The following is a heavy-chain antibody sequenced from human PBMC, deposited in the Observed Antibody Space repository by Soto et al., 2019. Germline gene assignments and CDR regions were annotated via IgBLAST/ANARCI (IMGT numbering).Heavy chain of an antibody. CDR3: AHLTASTNYCSGSSCLNWFDP. Sequence: QITLKESGPPLVKPTQTLTLTCTFSGFSLSTSGVGVGWIRQPPGKALEWLALIYWNDDKRYSPSLKSRLTITKDTSRNQVVLTMTNMDPVDTATYYCAHLTASTNYCSGSSCLNWFDPWGQGTLVTVSS. CDR2: IYWNDDK. V-gene: IGHV2-5*01. CDR1: GFSLSTSGVG. J-gene: IGHJ5*02. D-gene: IGHD2-15*01.